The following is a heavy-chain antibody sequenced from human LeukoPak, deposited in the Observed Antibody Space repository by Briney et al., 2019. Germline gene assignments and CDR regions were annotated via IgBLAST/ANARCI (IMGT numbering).Heavy chain of an antibody. D-gene: IGHD3-10*02. CDR1: GFTFSSYS. Sequence: PGGSLRLSCAASGFTFSSYSMNWVRQAPGKGLEWVSSISSSSSYIYYADSVKGRFTISRDNAKNSLYLQMNSLRAEDTAVYYCASPFEPMSDAFDIWGQGTMVTVSS. CDR2: ISSSSSYI. J-gene: IGHJ3*02. CDR3: ASPFEPMSDAFDI. V-gene: IGHV3-21*01.